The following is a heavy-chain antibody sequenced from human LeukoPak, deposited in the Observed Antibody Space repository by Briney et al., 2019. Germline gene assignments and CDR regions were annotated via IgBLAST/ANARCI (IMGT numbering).Heavy chain of an antibody. D-gene: IGHD3-10*01. CDR1: GFTFSSYA. V-gene: IGHV3-23*01. Sequence: GGSLRLSCAASGFTFSSYAMSWVRQAPGKGLEWVSAISGSGGSTYYADSVKGRFTISRDNAKNSLYLQMNSLRAEDTAVYYCAGASTGIRGLIDYYYMDVWGTGTTVTVSS. CDR3: AGASTGIRGLIDYYYMDV. CDR2: ISGSGGST. J-gene: IGHJ6*03.